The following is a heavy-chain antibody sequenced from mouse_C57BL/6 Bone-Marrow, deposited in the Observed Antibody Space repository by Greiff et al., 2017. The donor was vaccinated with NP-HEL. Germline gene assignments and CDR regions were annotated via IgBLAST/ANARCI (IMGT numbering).Heavy chain of an antibody. CDR3: TRERDYAWFAD. Sequence: EVKLMESGEGLVKPGGSLKLSCAASGFTFSSYAMSWVRQTPEKRLEWVAYISSGGDYIYYADTVKGRFTISRDNARNTLYLQMSSLKSEDTAMYYCTRERDYAWFADWGQGTLVTVAT. CDR1: GFTFSSYA. J-gene: IGHJ3*01. D-gene: IGHD2-4*01. CDR2: ISSGGDYI. V-gene: IGHV5-9-1*02.